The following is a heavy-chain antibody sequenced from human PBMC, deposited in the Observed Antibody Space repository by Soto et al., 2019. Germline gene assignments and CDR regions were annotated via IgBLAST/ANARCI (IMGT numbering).Heavy chain of an antibody. J-gene: IGHJ6*02. CDR2: ISYDGSNK. D-gene: IGHD3-9*01. Sequence: GGSLRLSRGASGFTFSSYGMHWVRQAPGKGLEWVAVISYDGSNKYYADSVKGRFTISRDNSKNTLYLQMNSLRAEDTAVYYCAKDLQYYDILTGYYRNYYYYGMDVWGQGTKVTVSS. V-gene: IGHV3-30*18. CDR1: GFTFSSYG. CDR3: AKDLQYYDILTGYYRNYYYYGMDV.